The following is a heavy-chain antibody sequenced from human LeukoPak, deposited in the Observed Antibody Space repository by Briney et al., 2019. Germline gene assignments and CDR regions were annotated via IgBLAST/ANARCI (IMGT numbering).Heavy chain of an antibody. J-gene: IGHJ4*02. CDR3: AKDPKNYDFWSGQNYFDY. CDR2: IRSDGSNK. CDR1: GFTFSTYG. V-gene: IGHV3-30*02. D-gene: IGHD3-3*01. Sequence: SGGSLRLSCAASGFTFSTYGMHWVRQAPGKGLEWVAFIRSDGSNKDYADSVKGRFTISRDNSMNTLYLQMNSLRTEDTAVYYCAKDPKNYDFWSGQNYFDYWGQGTLVTVSS.